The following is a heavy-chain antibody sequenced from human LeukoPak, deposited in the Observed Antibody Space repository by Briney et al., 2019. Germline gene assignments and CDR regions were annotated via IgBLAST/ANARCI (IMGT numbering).Heavy chain of an antibody. J-gene: IGHJ4*02. D-gene: IGHD4-17*01. CDR3: ARDVGPTVQPTPVDF. Sequence: GGSLRLSCAASGFTVSSNYMSWVRQAPGKGLEWVSVICSGGSTYYADSVKGRFTISRNNAKNLLYLHMNSLRDEDTAVYYCARDVGPTVQPTPVDFWGQGTLVIVSS. CDR1: GFTVSSNY. V-gene: IGHV3-66*01. CDR2: ICSGGST.